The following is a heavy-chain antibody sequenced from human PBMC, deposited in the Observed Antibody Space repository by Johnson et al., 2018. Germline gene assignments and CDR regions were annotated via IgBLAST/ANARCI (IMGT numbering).Heavy chain of an antibody. CDR1: GGSFSDDY. J-gene: IGHJ1*01. CDR3: AIGWYPRGY. CDR2: IDHSGST. Sequence: QVQLQQWGAGLLKPSETXSPICAVSGGSFSDDYWSWIRQSPGKGLAWMGEIDHSGSTNHNPSLKIRVTISVDTSKNQCSLKLPSVTAAYTALYYCAIGWYPRGYWGQGTLVTVSS. V-gene: IGHV4-34*01. D-gene: IGHD6-13*01.